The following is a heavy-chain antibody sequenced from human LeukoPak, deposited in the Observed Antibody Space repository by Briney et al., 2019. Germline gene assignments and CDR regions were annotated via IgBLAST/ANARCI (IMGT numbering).Heavy chain of an antibody. CDR1: GFTFSSYA. D-gene: IGHD6-19*01. Sequence: PGGSLRLSCAASGFTFSSYAMSWVRQAPGKGLEWVSAISSSGGSTYYADSVKGRFTISRDNSKNTLYLQMNSLRAEDTAVYYCARDGVAGAGHDYWGQGTLVTVSS. J-gene: IGHJ4*02. V-gene: IGHV3-23*01. CDR2: ISSSGGST. CDR3: ARDGVAGAGHDY.